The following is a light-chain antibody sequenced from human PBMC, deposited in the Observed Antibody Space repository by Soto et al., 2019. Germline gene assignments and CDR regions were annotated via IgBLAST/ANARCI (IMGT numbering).Light chain of an antibody. V-gene: IGLV2-14*01. Sequence: QSALTQPASVSGSPGQSITISCTGTSNDVGGYNFVSWYQQHPGKAPKLMIYSVTNRPSGVSNRFSGSKSGNTASLTISGLQAEDAADYYCSSYTSSSTLVLGGGTKVTVL. CDR1: SNDVGGYNF. J-gene: IGLJ2*01. CDR3: SSYTSSSTLV. CDR2: SVT.